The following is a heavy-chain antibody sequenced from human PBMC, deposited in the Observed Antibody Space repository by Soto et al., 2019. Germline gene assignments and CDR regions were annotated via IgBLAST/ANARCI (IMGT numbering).Heavy chain of an antibody. V-gene: IGHV3-73*01. D-gene: IGHD6-6*01. CDR3: TRLKSDSRSAYFDY. CDR2: IRSKANSYAT. CDR1: GFTPSGSA. Sequence: PGGPLRLSCAASGFTPSGSAVYWVRQASGKGLEWVGRIRSKANSYATAYAASVKGRFTISRDDSKNTAYLQMNSLKTEDTAVYYCTRLKSDSRSAYFDYWGQGTLVTVS. J-gene: IGHJ4*02.